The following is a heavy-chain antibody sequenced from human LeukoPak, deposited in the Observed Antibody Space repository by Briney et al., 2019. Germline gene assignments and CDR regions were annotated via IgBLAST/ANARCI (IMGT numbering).Heavy chain of an antibody. J-gene: IGHJ5*02. D-gene: IGHD3-10*01. Sequence: PSETLSLTCTVSGGSIGSSSYYWGWIRQPPGKGLEWIGSVYYSGSTYYNPSLKSRVTISVDTSKNQFSLKLSSVTAADTAVYYCARHQTHGSGSLDPWGQGTLVTVSS. CDR3: ARHQTHGSGSLDP. CDR2: VYYSGST. CDR1: GGSIGSSSYY. V-gene: IGHV4-39*01.